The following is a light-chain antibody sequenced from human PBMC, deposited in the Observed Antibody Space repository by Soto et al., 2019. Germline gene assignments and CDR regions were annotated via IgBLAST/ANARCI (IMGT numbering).Light chain of an antibody. V-gene: IGLV3-25*03. J-gene: IGLJ1*01. Sequence: SYELTQPPSVSVSPGQTARITCSGDALRKQYAHWYPQEPGQAPWLVIYKDRERTSGIPERFSGSRSGTTVTLTISGVQAEDDADYYCQSAVITGTYVFGTGTKVTVL. CDR2: KDR. CDR1: ALRKQY. CDR3: QSAVITGTYV.